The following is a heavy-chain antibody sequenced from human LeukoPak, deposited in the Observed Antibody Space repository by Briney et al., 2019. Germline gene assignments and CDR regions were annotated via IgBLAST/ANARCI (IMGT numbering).Heavy chain of an antibody. D-gene: IGHD4-17*01. CDR2: IKQDGSEK. Sequence: PGGPLRLSCAAFGFTFSSYWMSWVRQAPGKGLEWVANIKQDGSEKYYVDSVKGRFTISRDNAKNSLYLQMNSLRAEDTAVYYCARGHGDYDYWGQGTLVTVSS. V-gene: IGHV3-7*01. CDR3: ARGHGDYDY. J-gene: IGHJ4*02. CDR1: GFTFSSYW.